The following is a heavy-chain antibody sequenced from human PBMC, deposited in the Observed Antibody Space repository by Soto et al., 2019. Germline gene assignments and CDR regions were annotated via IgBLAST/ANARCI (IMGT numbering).Heavy chain of an antibody. CDR2: IYRDGTT. CDR1: GFTVSNNY. Sequence: EVQLVESGGGLVQPGGSLRLSCAASGFTVSNNYMSWVRQTPGKGLEWVSIIYRDGTTYYADSVRGRFTISRDNSKNDLYLQMNSLKAADTAVYFCARGAVVVVPDAWVFDYWGQGTLVTVSS. J-gene: IGHJ4*02. CDR3: ARGAVVVVPDAWVFDY. V-gene: IGHV3-66*01. D-gene: IGHD2-2*01.